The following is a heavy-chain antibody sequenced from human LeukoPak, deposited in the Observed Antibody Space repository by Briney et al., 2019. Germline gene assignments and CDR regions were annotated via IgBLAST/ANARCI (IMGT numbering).Heavy chain of an antibody. V-gene: IGHV4-59*01. CDR2: IYNIGST. J-gene: IGHJ4*02. CDR1: GGSIRTYY. Sequence: SETLSLTCTVSGGSIRTYYWSWIRQPPGKGLEWIGYIYNIGSTKYNPSLKSRVTISVDTSMNQFSLKLSSVTAADTAVYYCASLAAGNSGPFDFWGQGTLVTVSS. CDR3: ASLAAGNSGPFDF. D-gene: IGHD2/OR15-2a*01.